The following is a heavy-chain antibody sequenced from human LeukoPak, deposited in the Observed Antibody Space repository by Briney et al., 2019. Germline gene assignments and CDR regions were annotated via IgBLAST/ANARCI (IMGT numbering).Heavy chain of an antibody. V-gene: IGHV1-8*02. CDR3: ARLSSSSGWGYYYYYMDV. J-gene: IGHJ6*03. Sequence: ASVKVSCKASGYTFTGYYIHWVRQAPGQGLEWMGWMNPNSGNTGYAQKFQGRVTMTRNTSISTAYMELSSLRSEDTAVYYCARLSSSSGWGYYYYYMDVWGKGTTVTVSS. CDR2: MNPNSGNT. CDR1: GYTFTGYY. D-gene: IGHD6-6*01.